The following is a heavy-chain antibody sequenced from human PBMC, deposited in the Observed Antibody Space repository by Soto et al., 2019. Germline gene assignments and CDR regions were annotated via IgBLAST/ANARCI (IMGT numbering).Heavy chain of an antibody. CDR1: GGSISSYY. V-gene: IGHV4-59*08. CDR3: ARHVPSAAPYYYMDV. Sequence: SETLSLTCTVSGGSISSYYWSWIRQPPGKGLEWIGYIYYSGSTNYNPSLKSRVTISVDTSKNQFSLKLSSVTAADTAVYYCARHVPSAAPYYYMDVWGKGTTVTVSS. D-gene: IGHD6-13*01. CDR2: IYYSGST. J-gene: IGHJ6*03.